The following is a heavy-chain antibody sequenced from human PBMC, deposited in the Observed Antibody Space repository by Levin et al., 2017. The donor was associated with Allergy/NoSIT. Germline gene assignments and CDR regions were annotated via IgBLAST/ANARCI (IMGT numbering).Heavy chain of an antibody. CDR3: AREGYCSGGSCYSGVIDY. CDR1: GFTFSSYW. J-gene: IGHJ4*02. Sequence: SCAASGFTFSSYWMSWVRQAPGKGLEWVANIKQDGSEKYYVDSVKGRFTISRDNAKNSLYLQMNSLRAEDTAVYYCAREGYCSGGSCYSGVIDYWGQGTLVTVSS. D-gene: IGHD2-15*01. CDR2: IKQDGSEK. V-gene: IGHV3-7*01.